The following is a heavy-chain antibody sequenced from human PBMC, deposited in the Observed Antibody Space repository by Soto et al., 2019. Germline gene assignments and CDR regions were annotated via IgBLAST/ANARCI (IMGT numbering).Heavy chain of an antibody. V-gene: IGHV3-30*18. D-gene: IGHD6-13*01. CDR1: GFTFRNYG. CDR2: ISHDGSDK. Sequence: GRSLRLSCAASGFTFRNYGMHWVRQAPGKGLEWVAVISHDGSDKYYADSMKGRFIISRDNSENTLFLNMSSLKPEDTAVYYCAKENQHLVHDYWGQGTLVTVSS. J-gene: IGHJ4*02. CDR3: AKENQHLVHDY.